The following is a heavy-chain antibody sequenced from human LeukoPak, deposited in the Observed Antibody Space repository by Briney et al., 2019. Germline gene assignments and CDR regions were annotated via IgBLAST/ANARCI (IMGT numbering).Heavy chain of an antibody. CDR1: GFTFSSYA. CDR2: ISGSGGST. Sequence: GGSLRLSCAASGFTFSSYAMSWVRQAPGKGLEWVSAISGSGGSTYYADSVKGRFTISRDNSKNTLYLRMNSLRAEDTAVYYCAKPPYSGYGRGPFDYWGQGTLVTVSS. CDR3: AKPPYSGYGRGPFDY. J-gene: IGHJ4*02. D-gene: IGHD5-12*01. V-gene: IGHV3-23*01.